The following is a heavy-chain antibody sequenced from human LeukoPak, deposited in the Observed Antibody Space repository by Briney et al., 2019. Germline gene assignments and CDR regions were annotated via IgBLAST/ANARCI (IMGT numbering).Heavy chain of an antibody. CDR2: INSDGSST. V-gene: IGHV3-74*01. CDR3: ARGSDWSGGSCYSYWYFDL. D-gene: IGHD2-15*01. CDR1: AFTFSSYW. Sequence: GGSLRLSCAASAFTFSSYWMHWVRQAPGKGLVWVSRINSDGSSTSYASSVKGRFTISRDNAKNTLYLQMNSLRAEDTAMYYCARGSDWSGGSCYSYWYFDLWGGGTLVTVSS. J-gene: IGHJ2*01.